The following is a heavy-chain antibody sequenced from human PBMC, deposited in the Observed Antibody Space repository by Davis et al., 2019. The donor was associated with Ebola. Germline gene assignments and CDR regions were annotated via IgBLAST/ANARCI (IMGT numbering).Heavy chain of an antibody. CDR3: ARFPLNIIRYYYYGMDV. V-gene: IGHV4-34*01. Sequence: SETLSLTCAVYGGSFSGYYWSWIRQPPGKGLEWIGEINHSGSTNYNPSLKSRVTISVDTSKNQFSLKLSSVTAADTAVYYCARFPLNIIRYYYYGMDVWGQGTKVTVSS. CDR1: GGSFSGYY. J-gene: IGHJ6*02. CDR2: INHSGST. D-gene: IGHD2-21*01.